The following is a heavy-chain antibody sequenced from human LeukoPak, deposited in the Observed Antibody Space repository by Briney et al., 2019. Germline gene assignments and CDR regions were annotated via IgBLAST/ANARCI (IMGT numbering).Heavy chain of an antibody. V-gene: IGHV4-34*01. CDR2: INHSGST. CDR3: ARGGTYYDFWSGYSSTSYYFDY. CDR1: GGSFSGYY. D-gene: IGHD3-3*01. J-gene: IGHJ4*02. Sequence: SETLSLTCAVYGGSFSGYYWSWIRQPPGKGLEWIGEINHSGSTNYNPSLKSRVTISVDTSKNQFSLKLSSVTAADTAVYYCARGGTYYDFWSGYSSTSYYFDYWGQGTLVTVSS.